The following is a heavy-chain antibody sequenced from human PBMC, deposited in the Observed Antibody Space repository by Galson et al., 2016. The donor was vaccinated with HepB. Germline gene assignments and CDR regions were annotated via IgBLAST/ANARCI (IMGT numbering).Heavy chain of an antibody. Sequence: SLRLSCAASGFTFNNYAMTWVRQAPGKGLEWVSTISGNSVATYYTDSLKGRFTISRDDSRSTLYLHLNSLRAEDTAVYYCAKTPNFGDYAYSDYWGQGTLVTVSS. D-gene: IGHD4-17*01. V-gene: IGHV3-23*01. CDR3: AKTPNFGDYAYSDY. J-gene: IGHJ4*02. CDR1: GFTFNNYA. CDR2: ISGNSVAT.